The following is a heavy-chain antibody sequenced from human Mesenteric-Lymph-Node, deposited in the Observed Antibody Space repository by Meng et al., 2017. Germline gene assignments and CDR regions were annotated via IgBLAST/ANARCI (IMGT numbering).Heavy chain of an antibody. CDR1: GLSIRSYW. V-gene: IGHV3-74*02. D-gene: IGHD5-18*01. Sequence: VQVVESGGGLVTPGGSLRLSCAASGLSIRSYWMHWVRQAPGKGLVWVSRINSDGTITTYADSVKGRFVISRDNAKNTLYLQMNTLRAEDTAVYYCAAAMGSFWGQGALVTVSS. J-gene: IGHJ4*02. CDR3: AAAMGSF. CDR2: INSDGTIT.